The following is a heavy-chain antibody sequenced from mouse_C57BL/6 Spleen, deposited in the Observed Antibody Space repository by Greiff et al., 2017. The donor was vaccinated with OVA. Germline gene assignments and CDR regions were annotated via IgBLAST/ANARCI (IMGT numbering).Heavy chain of an antibody. Sequence: QVQLQQPGAELVKPGASVKLSCKASGYTFTSYWMHWVKQRPGQGLEWIGMIHPNSGSTNYNEKFKSKATLTLDKSSSTAYMQLSSLTSEDSAVYYCARDYGSFYYFDYWGQGTTLTVSS. CDR3: ARDYGSFYYFDY. J-gene: IGHJ2*01. CDR2: IHPNSGST. D-gene: IGHD1-1*01. CDR1: GYTFTSYW. V-gene: IGHV1-64*01.